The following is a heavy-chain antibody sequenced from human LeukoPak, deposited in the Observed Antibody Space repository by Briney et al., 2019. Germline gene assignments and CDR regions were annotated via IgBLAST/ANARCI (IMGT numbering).Heavy chain of an antibody. D-gene: IGHD6-13*01. Sequence: PGGSLRLSCAVSRSSVSGYWMTWVRQAPGKGLEWVANIKQDGSEKNYVDSVKGRFTISRDNAENSLFLQMNSLRVEDTAVYYCAREWQGGIAAAGTRIEGDYWGQGTLVAVSS. J-gene: IGHJ4*02. V-gene: IGHV3-7*01. CDR3: AREWQGGIAAAGTRIEGDY. CDR1: RSSVSGYW. CDR2: IKQDGSEK.